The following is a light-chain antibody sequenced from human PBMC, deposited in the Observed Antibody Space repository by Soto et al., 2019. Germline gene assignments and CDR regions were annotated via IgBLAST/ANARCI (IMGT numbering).Light chain of an antibody. CDR1: QSVGSY. V-gene: IGKV3-11*01. J-gene: IGKJ4*01. Sequence: EIVLTQSPATLSLSPGDRATLSCRASQSVGSYLGWYQQRPGQAPRLLIYDASNRATGIPARFSGSGSGTDFTLTISSLEPEDFAVYYCQQRSDRPSTFGGGTKVDIK. CDR3: QQRSDRPST. CDR2: DAS.